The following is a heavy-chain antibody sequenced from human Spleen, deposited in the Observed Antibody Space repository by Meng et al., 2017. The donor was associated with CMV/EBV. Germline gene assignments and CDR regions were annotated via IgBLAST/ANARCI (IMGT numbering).Heavy chain of an antibody. CDR2: IRTRSNNYAA. CDR3: ARLWSTGGFDP. CDR1: GYILSGAA. V-gene: IGHV3-73*01. Sequence: GESLKISCAASGYILSGAAIHWVRQASGKGLEWVGRIRTRSNNYAAEYGASVKGRFTISRDDSKKTAYLQMNNLKTEDTAIYYCARLWSTGGFDPWGQGTLVTVSS. D-gene: IGHD2-2*01. J-gene: IGHJ5*02.